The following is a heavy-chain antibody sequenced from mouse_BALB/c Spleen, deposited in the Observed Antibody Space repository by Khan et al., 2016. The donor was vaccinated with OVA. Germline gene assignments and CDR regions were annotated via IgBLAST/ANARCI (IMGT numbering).Heavy chain of an antibody. Sequence: EVELVESGGGLVQPGGSLKLSCAASGFTFSSYIMSWVRQTPEKRLEWVAYISNGGGSTNYLDTVKGRITIARDNSTNALYLQRSSLKSEGTAMYYCARDCNYVSFDYWGPSTTLTISS. CDR3: ARDCNYVSFDY. J-gene: IGHJ2*01. CDR2: ISNGGGST. CDR1: GFTFSSYI. D-gene: IGHD2-1*01. V-gene: IGHV5-12-2*01.